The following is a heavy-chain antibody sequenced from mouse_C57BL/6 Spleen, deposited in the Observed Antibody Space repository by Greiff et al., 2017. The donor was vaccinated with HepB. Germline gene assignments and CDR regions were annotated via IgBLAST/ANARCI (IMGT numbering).Heavy chain of an antibody. CDR1: GFTFSDYG. V-gene: IGHV5-17*01. Sequence: EVKVEESGGGLVKPGGSLKLSCAASGFTFSDYGMHWVRQAPEKGLEWVAYISSGSSTIYYADTVKGRFTISRDNAKNTLFLQMTSLRSEDTAMYYCARPNYYGSSSHYFDYWGQGTTLTVSS. D-gene: IGHD1-1*01. CDR2: ISSGSSTI. CDR3: ARPNYYGSSSHYFDY. J-gene: IGHJ2*01.